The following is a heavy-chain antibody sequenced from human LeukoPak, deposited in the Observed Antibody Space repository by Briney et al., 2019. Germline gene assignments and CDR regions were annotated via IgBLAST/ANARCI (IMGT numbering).Heavy chain of an antibody. V-gene: IGHV3-21*01. CDR3: ARGTYYYGMDV. CDR2: ISDRSTYK. D-gene: IGHD1/OR15-1a*01. J-gene: IGHJ6*02. CDR1: GFTFSSYA. Sequence: GGSLRLSCAASGFTFSSYAMSWVRQAPGKGLEWVSSISDRSTYKYYADSVKGRFTISRDNAKNSVNLQMNSLRDEDTAVYYCARGTYYYGMDVWGQGTSVTVSS.